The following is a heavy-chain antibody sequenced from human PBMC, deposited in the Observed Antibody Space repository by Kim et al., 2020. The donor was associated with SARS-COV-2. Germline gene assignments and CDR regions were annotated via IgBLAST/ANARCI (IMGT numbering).Heavy chain of an antibody. Sequence: YNPSHKSRVTMSVDTSKNQFSLKLNSVTAADTAVYYCARRGVLVVVGFDYWGQGTLVTVSS. V-gene: IGHV4-39*01. CDR3: ARRGVLVVVGFDY. J-gene: IGHJ4*02. D-gene: IGHD3-22*01.